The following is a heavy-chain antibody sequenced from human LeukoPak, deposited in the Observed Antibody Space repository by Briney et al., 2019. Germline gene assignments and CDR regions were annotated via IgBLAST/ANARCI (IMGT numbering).Heavy chain of an antibody. V-gene: IGHV1-18*01. Sequence: ASVKVSCKASGYTFINYGFNWVRQATGQGLEWMGWITTYNGNTLYAQKFQGRVTMTIDTSTSTAYMELRSLRSDDTAVYYCARIGCSSTSCYGNSVDPWGQGTLVTVSS. CDR1: GYTFINYG. J-gene: IGHJ5*02. CDR2: ITTYNGNT. D-gene: IGHD2-2*01. CDR3: ARIGCSSTSCYGNSVDP.